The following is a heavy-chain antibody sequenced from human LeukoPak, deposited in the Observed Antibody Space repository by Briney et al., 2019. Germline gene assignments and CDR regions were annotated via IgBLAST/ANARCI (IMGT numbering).Heavy chain of an antibody. Sequence: ASVKVSCKASGYTFTSYGISWVRQAPGQGLEWMGWISAYNGNTNYAQKLQNRVTMTTDTSTSTAYMELRSLRSDDTAVYYCARNQIDDFWSGYYFAKSNWFDPWGQGTLVTVSS. CDR2: ISAYNGNT. V-gene: IGHV1-18*01. J-gene: IGHJ5*02. CDR3: ARNQIDDFWSGYYFAKSNWFDP. CDR1: GYTFTSYG. D-gene: IGHD3-3*01.